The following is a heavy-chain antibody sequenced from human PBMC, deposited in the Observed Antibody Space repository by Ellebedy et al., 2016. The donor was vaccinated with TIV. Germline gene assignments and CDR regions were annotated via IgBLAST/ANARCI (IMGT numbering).Heavy chain of an antibody. J-gene: IGHJ5*02. V-gene: IGHV3-23*01. CDR2: ISGFGDRT. CDR1: GFAFKNFA. CDR3: AKDRGSGTYENWFNP. Sequence: GGSLRLSXTASGFAFKNFAMNWVRETPGKGLERVSGISGFGDRTYYADSVKGRFTISRDNSRDTLYLQMNSLNVDDTAVYYCAKDRGSGTYENWFNPWGQGALVTVSP. D-gene: IGHD1-26*01.